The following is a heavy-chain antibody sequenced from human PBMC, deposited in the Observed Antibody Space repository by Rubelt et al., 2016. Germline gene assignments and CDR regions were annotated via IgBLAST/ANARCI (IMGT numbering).Heavy chain of an antibody. D-gene: IGHD2-2*01. CDR2: ISAYNGNT. Sequence: QVQLVQSGAEVKKPGASVKVSCKASGYTFTSYGISWVRQAPGQGLEWMGWISAYNGNTNYAPKLQGRVTMTTDTSTSTAYMELRGLRSDDTAVYYCARLVGRSTSRTAYYYYYYMDVWGKGTTATVSS. CDR1: GYTFTSYG. CDR3: ARLVGRSTSRTAYYYYYYMDV. V-gene: IGHV1-18*01. J-gene: IGHJ6*03.